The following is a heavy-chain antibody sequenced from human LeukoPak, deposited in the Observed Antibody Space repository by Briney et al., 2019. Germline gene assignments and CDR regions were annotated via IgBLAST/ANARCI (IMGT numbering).Heavy chain of an antibody. Sequence: SETLSLTCTVSGGSISSSSYYWGWIRQPPGKGLEWIGTIHYSGSTNYNPSLKSRVTISVDTSKNQFSLKLSSVTAADTAVYYCARPRSDTTLNWFDPWGQGTLVTASS. J-gene: IGHJ5*02. CDR3: ARPRSDTTLNWFDP. CDR2: IHYSGST. CDR1: GGSISSSSYY. D-gene: IGHD5-12*01. V-gene: IGHV4-39*01.